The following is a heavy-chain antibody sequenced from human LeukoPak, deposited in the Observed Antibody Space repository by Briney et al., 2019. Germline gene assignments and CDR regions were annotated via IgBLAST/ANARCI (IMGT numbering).Heavy chain of an antibody. Sequence: GGSLRLSCTASGFSFSGHWMHWARQLPGKGLVWVSRISPTGSTTSYADSVKGRFTISRDNANSMLYLQMNSLRAEDSAVYYCAKDFVGPDDYWGQGTLVTVSS. J-gene: IGHJ4*02. CDR3: AKDFVGPDDY. V-gene: IGHV3-74*01. CDR1: GFSFSGHW. D-gene: IGHD1-26*01. CDR2: ISPTGSTT.